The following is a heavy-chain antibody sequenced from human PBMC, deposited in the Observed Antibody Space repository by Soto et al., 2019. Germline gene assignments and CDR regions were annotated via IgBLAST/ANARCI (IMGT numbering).Heavy chain of an antibody. CDR2: ISYDGSNK. Sequence: PGGSLRLSCAASGFTFSSYGMHWVRQSPGKGLEWVAVISYDGSNKHYADSVKGRFTISRDNSKNTLYLQMNSLRAEDTAVYYCAKDLYKVRGVYYYYGMDVWGQGTTVTVSS. CDR3: AKDLYKVRGVYYYYGMDV. CDR1: GFTFSSYG. D-gene: IGHD3-10*01. J-gene: IGHJ6*02. V-gene: IGHV3-30*18.